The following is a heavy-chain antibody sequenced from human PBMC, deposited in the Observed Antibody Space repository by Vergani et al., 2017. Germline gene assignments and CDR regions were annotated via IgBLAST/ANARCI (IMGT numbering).Heavy chain of an antibody. J-gene: IGHJ2*01. CDR1: GYSIGSGFY. D-gene: IGHD2-21*01. V-gene: IGHV4-38-2*01. CDR2: IHNRGKT. CDR3: ARSQGDYWYFGL. Sequence: QVRLEESGPGLVKPSETLSLTCSVSGYSIGSGFYWAWIRQSPGEGLQWLTSIHNRGKTYHNPSLKSRVSVSLDTSKNRFSLNLTSVTATDTAVYYCARSQGDYWYFGLLGPGYLVTVSS.